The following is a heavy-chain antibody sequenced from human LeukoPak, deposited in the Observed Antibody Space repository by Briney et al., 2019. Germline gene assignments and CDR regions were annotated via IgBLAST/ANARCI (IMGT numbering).Heavy chain of an antibody. CDR3: ARGRGDYYDSSGYSDYFDY. V-gene: IGHV1-2*02. Sequence: GASVKVSCKASAYTFTDYYMHWVRQAPGQGLEWMGWINPNSGGTNYAQKFQGRVTMTRDTSISTAYMELSRLRSDDTAVYYCARGRGDYYDSSGYSDYFDYWGQGTLVTVSS. CDR1: AYTFTDYY. J-gene: IGHJ4*02. CDR2: INPNSGGT. D-gene: IGHD3-22*01.